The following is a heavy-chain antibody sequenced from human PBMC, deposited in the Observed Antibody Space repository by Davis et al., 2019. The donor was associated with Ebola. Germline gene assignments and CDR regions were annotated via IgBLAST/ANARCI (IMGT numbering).Heavy chain of an antibody. D-gene: IGHD2-8*01. J-gene: IGHJ5*02. V-gene: IGHV4-4*02. CDR3: ARDPPRVS. CDR1: GGSISSSNW. CDR2: IYHSGST. Sequence: SETLSLTCAVSGGSISSSNWWSWVRQPPGKGLEWIGSIYHSGSTYYNPSLKSRVTISVDTSKNQFSLKLSSVTAADTAVYYCARDPPRVSWGQGTLVTVSS.